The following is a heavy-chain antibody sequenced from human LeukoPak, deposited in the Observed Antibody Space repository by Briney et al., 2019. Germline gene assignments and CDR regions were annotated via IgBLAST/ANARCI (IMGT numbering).Heavy chain of an antibody. J-gene: IGHJ4*02. CDR1: GGSFSGYY. Sequence: PSETLSLTCAVYGGSFSGYYWSWIRQPPGKGLEWIGEINHSGSTNYNPSLKSRVTISVDTSKNQFSLKLSSVTAADTAVYYCARRNGAYYDILTGYYTSSYLDYWGQGTLVTVSS. CDR3: ARRNGAYYDILTGYYTSSYLDY. CDR2: INHSGST. V-gene: IGHV4-34*01. D-gene: IGHD3-9*01.